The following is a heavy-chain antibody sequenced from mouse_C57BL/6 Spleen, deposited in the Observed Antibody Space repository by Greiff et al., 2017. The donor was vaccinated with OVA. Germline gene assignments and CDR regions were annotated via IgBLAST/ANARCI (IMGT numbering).Heavy chain of an antibody. Sequence: EVQVVESGGGLVQPGGSLKLSCAASGFTFSDYYMYWVRQTPEKRLEWVAYISNGGGSTYYPDTVKGRFTISRDNAKNTLYLRMSRLKSEDTAMYYCARKEDGYFVYWGQGTTLTVSS. V-gene: IGHV5-12*01. CDR1: GFTFSDYY. CDR3: ARKEDGYFVY. J-gene: IGHJ2*01. D-gene: IGHD2-3*01. CDR2: ISNGGGST.